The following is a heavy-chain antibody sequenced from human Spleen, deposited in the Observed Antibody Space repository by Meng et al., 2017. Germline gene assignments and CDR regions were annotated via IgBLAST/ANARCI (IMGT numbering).Heavy chain of an antibody. CDR1: GFTFSSYN. J-gene: IGHJ3*02. CDR2: ITATSNFM. V-gene: IGHV3-21*06. Sequence: GGSLRLSCAASGFTFSSYNMHWVRQTPGEGLEWVSSITATSNFMYYVDSVKGRFTISRDNARNSLFLEMSSLRDEDTAVYYCARDINTSGYEDALDIWGQGTMVTVSS. CDR3: ARDINTSGYEDALDI. D-gene: IGHD3-22*01.